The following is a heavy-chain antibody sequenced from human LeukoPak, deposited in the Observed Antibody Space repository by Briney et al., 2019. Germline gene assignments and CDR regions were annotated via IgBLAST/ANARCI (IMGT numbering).Heavy chain of an antibody. D-gene: IGHD3-10*01. CDR1: GFTLSNSW. CDR3: ARMVRLDY. CDR2: IKQDGSEK. J-gene: IGHJ4*02. V-gene: IGHV3-7*02. Sequence: PGGSLRLSCAASGFTLSNSWMSWVRQAPGKGLEWVANIKQDGSEKYYVDSVKGRFSISIDNAKNSLYLQMNSLRAEDTAVYYCARMVRLDYWGQGTLVTVSS.